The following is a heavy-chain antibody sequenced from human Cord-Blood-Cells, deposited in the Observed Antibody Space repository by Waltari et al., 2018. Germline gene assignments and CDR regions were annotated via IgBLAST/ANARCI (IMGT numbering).Heavy chain of an antibody. CDR2: ICGSSGST. J-gene: IGHJ4*02. CDR1: GLTFSSYA. Sequence: EVPLLESGGGLVQPGGSLRLPCAASGLTFSSYAMSWARQAPGKGLAWAPAICGSSGSTYYADSVKCRFTISRDNSKNTLYLQMHSLRAGDTAVYYWAKGGSSGWLNFDYWGQGTLVTVSS. V-gene: IGHV3-23*01. D-gene: IGHD6-19*01. CDR3: AKGGSSGWLNFDY.